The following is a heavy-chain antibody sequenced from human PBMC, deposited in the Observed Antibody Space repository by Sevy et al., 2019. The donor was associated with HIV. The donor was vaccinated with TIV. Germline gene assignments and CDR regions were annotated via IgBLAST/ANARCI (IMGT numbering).Heavy chain of an antibody. D-gene: IGHD3-22*01. V-gene: IGHV3-11*06. J-gene: IGHJ6*02. CDR3: ARDGNSGYYFNYYYYGMDV. Sequence: GGSLRLSCAASGFTFSNYGMSWVRQAPGKGLEWVSYISGDSGHTNYAESVKGRFTISRDNTKNFVYLQMDGLRAEDTATYYCARDGNSGYYFNYYYYGMDVWGQGTTVTVSS. CDR1: GFTFSNYG. CDR2: ISGDSGHT.